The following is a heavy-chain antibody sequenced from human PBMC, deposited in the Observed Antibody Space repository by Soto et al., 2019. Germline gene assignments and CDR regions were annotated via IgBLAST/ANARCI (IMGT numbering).Heavy chain of an antibody. J-gene: IGHJ4*02. Sequence: QVQLVESGGGVVQPGRSLRLSCAASGVTFSSYAMDWLRQAPGKGLAWVSVISYDGTNKYYADSVKGRFTISRDNSMNTLSLQMNSLRPEDTAGYYCATGDRNSWSDFWGQGTLVTVSS. CDR1: GVTFSSYA. CDR3: ATGDRNSWSDF. V-gene: IGHV3-30*01. D-gene: IGHD6-13*01. CDR2: ISYDGTNK.